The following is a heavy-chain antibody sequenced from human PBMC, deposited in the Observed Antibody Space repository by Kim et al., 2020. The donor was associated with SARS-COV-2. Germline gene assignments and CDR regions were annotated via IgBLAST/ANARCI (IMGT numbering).Heavy chain of an antibody. J-gene: IGHJ4*02. CDR3: ASRLRYYFDY. CDR2: EK. V-gene: IGHV3-7*01. D-gene: IGHD4-17*01. Sequence: EKYYVDSGNGRFTNSRDNAKTSLYLQMNSLRAEDTVVYYCASRLRYYFDYWGQGTLVTVSS.